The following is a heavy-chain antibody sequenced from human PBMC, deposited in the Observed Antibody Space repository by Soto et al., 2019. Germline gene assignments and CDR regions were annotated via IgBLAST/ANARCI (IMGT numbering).Heavy chain of an antibody. CDR2: INPSGGST. D-gene: IGHD3-22*01. V-gene: IGHV1-46*01. J-gene: IGHJ6*02. CDR1: GYTFTSYY. Sequence: VASVKVSCKASGYTFTSYYMHWVRQAPGQGLEWMGIINPSGGSTSYAQKFQGRVTMTRDTSTSTVYMELSSLRSEDTAVYYCARDRTMIVVYYYYYYGMDVWGQGTTVTVSS. CDR3: ARDRTMIVVYYYYYYGMDV.